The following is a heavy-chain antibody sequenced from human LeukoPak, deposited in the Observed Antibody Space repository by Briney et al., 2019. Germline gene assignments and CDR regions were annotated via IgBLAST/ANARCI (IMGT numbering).Heavy chain of an antibody. Sequence: PGGSLRLSCAASGFTFSSYAMSWVRQAPGKGLKWVSAISGSGGSTYYADSVKGRFTISRDNSKNTLYLQMNSLRAEDTAVYYCAKTFSSSWYTLPSNWGQGTLVTVSS. CDR2: ISGSGGST. D-gene: IGHD6-13*01. CDR1: GFTFSSYA. V-gene: IGHV3-23*01. CDR3: AKTFSSSWYTLPSN. J-gene: IGHJ4*02.